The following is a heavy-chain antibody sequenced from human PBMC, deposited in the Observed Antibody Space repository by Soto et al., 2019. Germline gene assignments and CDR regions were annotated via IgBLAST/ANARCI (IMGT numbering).Heavy chain of an antibody. CDR3: AKDFSRVTTVAFDI. J-gene: IGHJ3*02. D-gene: IGHD4-17*01. V-gene: IGHV3-23*01. CDR2: IRSNGGST. Sequence: PGGSLRLSCVASGFPVDPYVMAWVRQAPGKGLEWVAAIRSNGGSTYYADSVKDRFTISRDNSENTLYLQMNSLRAEDTAVYYCAKDFSRVTTVAFDIWGQGTMVTVSS. CDR1: GFPVDPYV.